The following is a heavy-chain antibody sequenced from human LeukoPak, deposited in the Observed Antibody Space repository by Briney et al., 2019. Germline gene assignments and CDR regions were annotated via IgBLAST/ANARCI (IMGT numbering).Heavy chain of an antibody. CDR3: ARYRCTTATCGFDP. Sequence: PSETLSLTCTVSGGSITSNDHYWSWIRQPPGQGLEWIGNIYYSGTTYYDPSLKSRVSISVDTSKSQFSLNLSSVTAADTAVYYCARYRCTTATCGFDPWGQGALVTVSS. CDR1: GGSITSNDHY. V-gene: IGHV4-30-4*08. J-gene: IGHJ5*02. CDR2: IYYSGTT. D-gene: IGHD2/OR15-2a*01.